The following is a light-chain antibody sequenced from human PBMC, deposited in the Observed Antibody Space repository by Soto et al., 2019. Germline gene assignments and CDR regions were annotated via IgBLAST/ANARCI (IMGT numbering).Light chain of an antibody. CDR3: TSYTTKSTWI. CDR2: EVN. CDR1: SSDIGNYNY. V-gene: IGLV2-14*01. J-gene: IGLJ2*01. Sequence: QPASLSGSPGRSITISCTGTSSDIGNYNYVSWYQQHPGKAPQLIIYEVNTRPSGLSNRFSGSKSDNTASLTISGLRDEEEADYYCTSYTTKSTWIFGGGTKVTVL.